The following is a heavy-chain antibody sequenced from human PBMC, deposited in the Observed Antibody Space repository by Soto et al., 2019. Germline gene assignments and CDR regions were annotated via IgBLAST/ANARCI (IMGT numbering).Heavy chain of an antibody. Sequence: ASVKVSCKASGYTFTSYAMHWVRQAPGQRLEWMGWINAGNGNTKYSQKFQGRVTITRDTSASTAYMELSSLRSEDTAVYYCARVSPAVEVYDYWGQGTLVTVSS. CDR3: ARVSPAVEVYDY. V-gene: IGHV1-3*01. CDR1: GYTFTSYA. J-gene: IGHJ4*02. CDR2: INAGNGNT. D-gene: IGHD3-22*01.